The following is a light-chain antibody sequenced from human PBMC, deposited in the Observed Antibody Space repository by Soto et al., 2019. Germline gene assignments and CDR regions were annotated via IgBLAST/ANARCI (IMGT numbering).Light chain of an antibody. J-gene: IGLJ3*02. CDR3: LLSYNGVQV. CDR2: DTS. Sequence: QAAVTQEPSLTVSPGGTVTLTCGSSAGAVTSGQYPFWFQQKPGQAPKTLIYDTSRRHSWTPARFSGSLLGGKAALTLSGTQPEDEAEYYCLLSYNGVQVFGGGTKLTVL. CDR1: AGAVTSGQY. V-gene: IGLV7-46*01.